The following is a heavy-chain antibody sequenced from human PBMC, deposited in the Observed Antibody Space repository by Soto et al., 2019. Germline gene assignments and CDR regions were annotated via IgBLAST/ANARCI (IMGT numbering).Heavy chain of an antibody. CDR3: ARLRSTHYYYYYGMDV. J-gene: IGHJ6*01. CDR2: IYPGDSDT. CDR1: GYSFTSYW. V-gene: IGHV5-51*01. D-gene: IGHD6-13*01. Sequence: PGESLKISCKGSGYSFTSYWIGWVRQMPVKGLEWMGIIYPGDSDTRYSPSFQGQVTISADKSISTAYLQWSSLKASDTAMYYCARLRSTHYYYYYGMDVWGQGTTVTVSS.